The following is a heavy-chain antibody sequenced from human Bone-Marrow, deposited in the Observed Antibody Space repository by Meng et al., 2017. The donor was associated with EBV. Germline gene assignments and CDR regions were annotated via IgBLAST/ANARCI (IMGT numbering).Heavy chain of an antibody. Sequence: QLQLLESGPGLVPPPEAQSCICTVSGGSITTPNYYWGWIRQPPAKGLEWIGTFYSVTTTFYNPSLRGRLIISVDTSKNQFSLRLTSVTAADTAVYYCVRGYDYGDYVDYWGQGTLDTVSS. CDR3: VRGYDYGDYVDY. D-gene: IGHD4-17*01. CDR2: FYSVTTT. CDR1: GGSITTPNYY. V-gene: IGHV4-39*07. J-gene: IGHJ4*02.